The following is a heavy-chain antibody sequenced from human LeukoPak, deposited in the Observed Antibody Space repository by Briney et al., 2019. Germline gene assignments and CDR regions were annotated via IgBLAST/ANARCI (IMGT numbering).Heavy chain of an antibody. CDR1: GFTFSSYS. J-gene: IGHJ4*02. CDR2: IFPSGGEI. Sequence: GGSLRLSCAASGFTFSSYSMAWVRQPPGKGLEWVSSIFPSGGEIHYADSVRGRFTISRDNSKSTLSLQMNSLRAEDTAIYYCATYRQVLLPFESWGQGTLVTVSS. CDR3: ATYRQVLLPFES. D-gene: IGHD2-8*02. V-gene: IGHV3-23*01.